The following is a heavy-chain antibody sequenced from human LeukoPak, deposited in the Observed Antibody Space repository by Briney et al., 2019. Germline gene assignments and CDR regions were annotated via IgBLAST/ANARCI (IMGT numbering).Heavy chain of an antibody. D-gene: IGHD6-19*01. V-gene: IGHV3-11*05. J-gene: IGHJ4*02. CDR2: ISNSGSYT. CDR1: GFSFSDNY. CDR3: ARARGAGPGGHFDY. Sequence: PGGSLRLSCAASGFSFSDNYMSWIRQAPGKGLEWVSYISNSGSYTNYPDSVKGRFTISRDNAKNSLYLQMNSLRDEDTAVYYCARARGAGPGGHFDYRGQGTLVTVSS.